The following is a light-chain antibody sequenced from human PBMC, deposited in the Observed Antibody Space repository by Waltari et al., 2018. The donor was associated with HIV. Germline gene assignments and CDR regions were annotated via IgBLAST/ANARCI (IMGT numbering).Light chain of an antibody. CDR2: SAS. Sequence: DIQMTQSPSSVSGSVGDSVTINCRASQEISTSLAWYQQRPGEAPRLLILSASTLHTGVPSSFRGSGSGTAFTLTINRLQPSDLATYFCQQASAFPFTFGPGTKVEI. CDR1: QEISTS. CDR3: QQASAFPFT. J-gene: IGKJ3*01. V-gene: IGKV1-12*02.